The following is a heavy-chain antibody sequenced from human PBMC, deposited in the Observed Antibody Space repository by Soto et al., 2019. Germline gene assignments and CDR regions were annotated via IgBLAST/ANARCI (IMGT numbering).Heavy chain of an antibody. CDR1: GYTFTSYG. CDR2: ISAYNGNT. J-gene: IGHJ6*03. D-gene: IGHD6-13*01. Sequence: GASVKVSGKASGYTFTSYGISWVRQAPGQGLEWMGWISAYNGNTNYAQKLQGRVTMTTDTSTSTAYMELRSLRSDDTAVYYCARCIEGSSWLPTSYYYYYYMDVWGKGTTVTVSS. V-gene: IGHV1-18*01. CDR3: ARCIEGSSWLPTSYYYYYYMDV.